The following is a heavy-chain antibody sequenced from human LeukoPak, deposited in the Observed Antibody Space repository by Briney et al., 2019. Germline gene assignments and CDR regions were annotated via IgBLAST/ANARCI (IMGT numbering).Heavy chain of an antibody. V-gene: IGHV3-30*02. Sequence: PGGSLRLSCAASGFTFSTYGMHWVRQAPGKGLEWVAVVWYDGSQKYYADSVQGRFTISRDNSNNTLYLQMNSLRAEDTAVYYCAKEKRVVGLAEHDAFDIWGQGKRVPVSS. J-gene: IGHJ3*02. CDR3: AKEKRVVGLAEHDAFDI. CDR1: GFTFSTYG. CDR2: VWYDGSQK.